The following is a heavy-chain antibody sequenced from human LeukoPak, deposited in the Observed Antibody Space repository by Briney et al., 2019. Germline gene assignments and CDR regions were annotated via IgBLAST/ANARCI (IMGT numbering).Heavy chain of an antibody. D-gene: IGHD3-22*01. V-gene: IGHV6-1*01. CDR1: GDSVSSNSAA. J-gene: IGHJ4*02. CDR2: TYYRSKWYN. Sequence: SQTLSLTCAISGDSVSSNSAAWNWIRQSPSRGLEWLGRTYYRSKWYNDYAVSVKSRITINPDTSKNQFSLQLNSVTPEDTAVYYCARGRGDSSGYYWSYYFDYWGQGTLVTVSS. CDR3: ARGRGDSSGYYWSYYFDY.